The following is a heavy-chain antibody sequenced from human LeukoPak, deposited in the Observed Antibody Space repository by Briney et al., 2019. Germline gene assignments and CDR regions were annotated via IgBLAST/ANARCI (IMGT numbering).Heavy chain of an antibody. CDR2: INHSGST. D-gene: IGHD1-26*01. CDR3: ARGVYSGSKYYFDY. V-gene: IGHV4-34*01. J-gene: IGHJ4*02. CDR1: GGSFSGYY. Sequence: SETLSLTCAVCGGSFSGYYWSWIRQPPGKGLEWIGEINHSGSTNYNPSLKSRVTISVDTSKNQFSLKLSSVTAADTAVYYCARGVYSGSKYYFDYWGQGTLVTVSS.